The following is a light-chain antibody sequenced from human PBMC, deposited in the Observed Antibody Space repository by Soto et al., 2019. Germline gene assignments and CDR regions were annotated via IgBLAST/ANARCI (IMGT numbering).Light chain of an antibody. CDR1: QSVSSY. CDR2: DAS. J-gene: IGKJ5*01. V-gene: IGKV3-11*01. Sequence: EIVLTQSPATLSLSPGERATLSCRASQSVSSYLAWYQQKPGQAPRLLIYDASNRATGIPARFSGSGSGTDFTLTISSLEPEDFAVYCCQQRSNWPITFGQGTLLEIK. CDR3: QQRSNWPIT.